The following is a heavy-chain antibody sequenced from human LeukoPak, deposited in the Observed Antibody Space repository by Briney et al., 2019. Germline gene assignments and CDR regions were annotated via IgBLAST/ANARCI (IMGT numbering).Heavy chain of an antibody. J-gene: IGHJ4*02. V-gene: IGHV3-23*01. D-gene: IGHD5-18*01. CDR3: AKRGDSYGYDY. CDR1: GFTFRTYA. Sequence: GGSLRLSRAACGFTFRTYAMIWVRQAPGKGLDWVSSISGGGGTTYYADSVKGRFTISRDNSKNTLYLQMNSLRAEDTAVYYCAKRGDSYGYDYWGQGTLVTVSS. CDR2: ISGGGGTT.